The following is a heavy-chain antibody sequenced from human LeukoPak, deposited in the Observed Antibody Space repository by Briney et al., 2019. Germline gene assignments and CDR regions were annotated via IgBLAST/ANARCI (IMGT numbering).Heavy chain of an antibody. CDR3: AKDGGEYYDILTGYYPRLYYTDV. CDR1: GYTFSTYG. Sequence: PGGSLRLSCVASGYTFSTYGMSWGRQAPGKGLEWFSPISCSGGSTYYADSVKGRFTISRDNSKNTLYLQMNSLRAEDTAVYYCAKDGGEYYDILTGYYPRLYYTDVWGKGTTVTISS. D-gene: IGHD3-9*01. J-gene: IGHJ6*03. V-gene: IGHV3-23*01. CDR2: ISCSGGST.